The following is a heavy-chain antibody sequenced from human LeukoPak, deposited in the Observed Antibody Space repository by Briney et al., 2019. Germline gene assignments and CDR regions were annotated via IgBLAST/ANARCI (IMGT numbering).Heavy chain of an antibody. Sequence: SVKVSCKASGGTFSSYAISWVRQAPGQGLEWVGRIIPIFGTANYAQKFQGRVTITTDESTSTAYMELSSLRSEDTAVYYCARELGYSSGWRDYWGQGTLVTVSS. J-gene: IGHJ4*02. CDR2: IIPIFGTA. CDR1: GGTFSSYA. D-gene: IGHD6-19*01. CDR3: ARELGYSSGWRDY. V-gene: IGHV1-69*05.